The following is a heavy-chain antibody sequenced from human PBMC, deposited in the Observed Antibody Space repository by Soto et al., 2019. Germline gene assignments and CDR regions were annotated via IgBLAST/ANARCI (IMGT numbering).Heavy chain of an antibody. CDR2: INPGSGVT. V-gene: IGHV1-2*02. J-gene: IGHJ4*02. Sequence: ASVKVSCKASGYSFTKYHMHWVRQAPGQGLEWMGWINPGSGVTNQAQKFQGRVTMTEDTSTDTAYMELSSLRSEDTAVYYCAVADSSYWGQGTLVTVSS. CDR1: GYSFTKYH. CDR3: AVADSSY. D-gene: IGHD2-15*01.